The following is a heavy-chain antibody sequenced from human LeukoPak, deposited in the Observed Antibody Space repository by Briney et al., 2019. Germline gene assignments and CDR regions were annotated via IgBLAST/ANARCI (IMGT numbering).Heavy chain of an antibody. Sequence: PTETLSLTCAVYGGSFSSYYWSWIRQPAGKGLEWIGRIYTSGSTNYNPSLKSRVTMSVDTSKNQFSLKLSSVTAADTAVYYCAAEEMATTNWGQGTLVTVSS. CDR2: IYTSGST. D-gene: IGHD1-1*01. J-gene: IGHJ4*02. V-gene: IGHV4-59*10. CDR1: GGSFSSYY. CDR3: AAEEMATTN.